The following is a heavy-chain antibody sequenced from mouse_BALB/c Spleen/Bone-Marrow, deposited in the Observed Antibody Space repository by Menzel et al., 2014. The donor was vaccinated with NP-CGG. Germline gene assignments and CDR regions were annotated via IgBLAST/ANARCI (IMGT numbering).Heavy chain of an antibody. CDR1: GFTFSSFG. J-gene: IGHJ2*01. CDR2: ISSGSSTI. D-gene: IGHD2-14*01. Sequence: EVQLVESGGGLVQPGGSRKPSCAASGFTFSSFGMHWVRQAPEKGLEWVAYISSGSSTIYYADTVKGRFTISRDNPKNTLFLQMTSLRSEDTAMYYCARDVPLYDVGYFDYWGQGTTLTVSS. V-gene: IGHV5-17*02. CDR3: ARDVPLYDVGYFDY.